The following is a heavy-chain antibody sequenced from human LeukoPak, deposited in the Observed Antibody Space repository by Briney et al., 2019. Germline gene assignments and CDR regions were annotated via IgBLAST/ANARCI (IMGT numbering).Heavy chain of an antibody. D-gene: IGHD3-22*01. CDR1: GFTFTNYA. V-gene: IGHV3-23*01. CDR2: ISASGGST. J-gene: IGHJ4*02. CDR3: AKAFYDSAGYYLYYFDY. Sequence: PGGSLRLSCAASGFTFTNYAMSWVRQAPGKGLEWVSGISASGGSTYYADSVKGQFTISRDNSKNTLYLQMNSLRAEDTAVYYCAKAFYDSAGYYLYYFDYWGQGTLVTVSS.